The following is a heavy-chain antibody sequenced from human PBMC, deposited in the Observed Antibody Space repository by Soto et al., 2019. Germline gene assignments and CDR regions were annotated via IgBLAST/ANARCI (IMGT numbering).Heavy chain of an antibody. CDR1: GGSISSGGYS. CDR2: IYHSGST. J-gene: IGHJ5*02. CDR3: ARDQLEGNWFDP. V-gene: IGHV4-30-2*01. Sequence: QLQLQESGSGLVRPSQTLSLTCAVSGGSISSGGYSWNWIRQPPGKGLEWIGYIYHSGSTLYNPSLKSRVTISVDKSTIQFSLKLRSVTAADTAVYYCARDQLEGNWFDPWGQGTLVTVSS. D-gene: IGHD1-1*01.